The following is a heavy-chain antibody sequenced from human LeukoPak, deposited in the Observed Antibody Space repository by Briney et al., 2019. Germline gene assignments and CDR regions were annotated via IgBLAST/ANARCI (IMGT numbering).Heavy chain of an antibody. J-gene: IGHJ6*02. Sequence: PGGSLSLSCAASGFTFSRYWMSWVRHAPEEGLEWVANIKQGGRQKYYVDSVKGRFTISRDNAKNSLYLQMNSLRAEDTAVYYCARDLYGSGTRTNYYYYGMDVWGQGTTVTVSS. CDR2: IKQGGRQK. D-gene: IGHD3-10*01. V-gene: IGHV3-7*01. CDR1: GFTFSRYW. CDR3: ARDLYGSGTRTNYYYYGMDV.